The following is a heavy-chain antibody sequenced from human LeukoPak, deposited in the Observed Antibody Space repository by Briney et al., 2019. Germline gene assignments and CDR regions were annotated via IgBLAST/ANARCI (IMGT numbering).Heavy chain of an antibody. Sequence: GASVKVSCKASGYTFTTNYIHWVRQAPGQGLEWMGIINPSGGSTTYAQKFQGRVTMTRDTSTSTVYMELSSLRSEDTAVYYCARFETVAVKSLDYWGQGTLVSVSS. CDR1: GYTFTTNY. CDR3: ARFETVAVKSLDY. D-gene: IGHD6-19*01. CDR2: INPSGGST. V-gene: IGHV1-46*01. J-gene: IGHJ4*02.